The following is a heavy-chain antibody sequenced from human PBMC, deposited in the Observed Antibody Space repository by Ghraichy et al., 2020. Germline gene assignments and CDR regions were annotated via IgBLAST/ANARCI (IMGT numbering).Heavy chain of an antibody. CDR3: ASFGDYGQPDYYYGMDV. D-gene: IGHD4-17*01. CDR1: GGSISSSSYY. J-gene: IGHJ6*02. CDR2: IYYSGST. V-gene: IGHV4-39*01. Sequence: SETLSLTCTVSGGSISSSSYYWGWIRQPPGKGLEWIGSIYYSGSTYYNPSLKSRVTISVDTSKNQFSLKLSSVTAADTAVYYCASFGDYGQPDYYYGMDVWGQGTTVTVSS.